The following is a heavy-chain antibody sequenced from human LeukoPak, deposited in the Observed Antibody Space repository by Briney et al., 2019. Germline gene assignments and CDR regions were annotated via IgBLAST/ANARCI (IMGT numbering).Heavy chain of an antibody. V-gene: IGHV3-23*01. J-gene: IGHJ4*02. Sequence: GGSLRLSCAASGFTFSSYAMSWVRQAPGKGLEWVSSISGSGTGTYYGDSVKGRFTISRDNSKNTLYLQMNSLRAEDTAVYYCAKVGQRWLQLRGLYFDYWGQGTLVTVSS. CDR3: AKVGQRWLQLRGLYFDY. CDR1: GFTFSSYA. D-gene: IGHD5-12*01. CDR2: ISGSGTGT.